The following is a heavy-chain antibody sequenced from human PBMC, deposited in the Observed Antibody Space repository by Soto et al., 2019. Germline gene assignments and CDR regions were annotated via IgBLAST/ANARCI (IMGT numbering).Heavy chain of an antibody. Sequence: ASVKVSCKASGYTFTSYAMHWVRQAPGQRLEWMGWINAGNGNTKYSQKFQGRVTITRDTSASTAYMELSSLRSEDTAVYYCARQAPLLVYDYIWGSRRFSHNGLDYWGQGTLVTVSS. CDR2: INAGNGNT. V-gene: IGHV1-3*01. CDR3: ARQAPLLVYDYIWGSRRFSHNGLDY. D-gene: IGHD3-16*01. CDR1: GYTFTSYA. J-gene: IGHJ4*02.